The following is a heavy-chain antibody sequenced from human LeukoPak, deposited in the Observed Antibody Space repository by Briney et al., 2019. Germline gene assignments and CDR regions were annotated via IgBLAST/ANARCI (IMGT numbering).Heavy chain of an antibody. CDR2: ISSSSSYI. D-gene: IGHD3-10*01. J-gene: IGHJ5*02. CDR1: GFTFSSYS. CDR3: AKEMVDGWFDP. Sequence: GGSLRPSCAASGFTFSSYSMNWVRQAPGKGLEWVSSISSSSSYIYYADSVKGRFTISRDNAKNSLYLQMNSLRAEDTAVYYCAKEMVDGWFDPWGQGTLVTVSS. V-gene: IGHV3-21*03.